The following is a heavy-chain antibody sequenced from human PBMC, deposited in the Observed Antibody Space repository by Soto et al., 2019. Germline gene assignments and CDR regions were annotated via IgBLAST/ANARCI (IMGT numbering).Heavy chain of an antibody. V-gene: IGHV4-31*03. Sequence: ASETLSLTCTVSGGSISSGGYYWSWIRQHPGKGLEWIGYIYYSGSTYYNPSLKSRVTISVDTSKNQFSLKLKSVTAADTAVYYCARDRDDYGVYGMDVWGQGTTVTVSS. CDR3: ARDRDDYGVYGMDV. CDR1: GGSISSGGYY. J-gene: IGHJ6*02. D-gene: IGHD4-17*01. CDR2: IYYSGST.